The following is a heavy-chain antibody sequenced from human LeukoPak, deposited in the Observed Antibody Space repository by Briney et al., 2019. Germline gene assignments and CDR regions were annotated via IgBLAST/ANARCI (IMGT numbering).Heavy chain of an antibody. CDR3: AREGTPYSSDY. Sequence: GGSLRLSCGASGFTFSSFGMHWVRQAPGKGLEWVANIKQDGSQENYMDSVKGRFIVSRDNAGNSLFLQMNSLRVEDTAVYYCAREGTPYSSDYWGQGTLVTVSS. CDR1: GFTFSSFG. J-gene: IGHJ4*02. D-gene: IGHD6-13*01. CDR2: IKQDGSQE. V-gene: IGHV3-7*01.